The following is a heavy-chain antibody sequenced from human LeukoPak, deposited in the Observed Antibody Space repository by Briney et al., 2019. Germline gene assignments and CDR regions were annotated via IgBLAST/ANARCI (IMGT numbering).Heavy chain of an antibody. V-gene: IGHV3-53*01. D-gene: IGHD3-10*01. CDR2: IYAGGKT. J-gene: IGHJ4*02. CDR3: AKGLPGFGDLSDVWNY. Sequence: GSLRLSCAASEFTVISNYMTWVRQAPGKGLEWVSVIYAGGKTDYADSVRGRFTISRDNSKNTLYLQMNSLRADDTTLYYCAKGLPGFGDLSDVWNYWGQGILVTVSS. CDR1: EFTVISNY.